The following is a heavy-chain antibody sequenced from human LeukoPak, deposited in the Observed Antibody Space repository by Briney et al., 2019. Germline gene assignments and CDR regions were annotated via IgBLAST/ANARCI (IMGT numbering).Heavy chain of an antibody. Sequence: GGSLRLSCAASGFTFSSYSMNWVRQAPGKGLEWVSSISSSSSYIYYADSVKGRFTISRDNAKNSLYLQMNSLRAEDTAVYYCARSRDYYDSSGYYYWGQGTLVTVSS. J-gene: IGHJ4*02. CDR2: ISSSSSYI. CDR1: GFTFSSYS. D-gene: IGHD3-22*01. CDR3: ARSRDYYDSSGYYY. V-gene: IGHV3-21*01.